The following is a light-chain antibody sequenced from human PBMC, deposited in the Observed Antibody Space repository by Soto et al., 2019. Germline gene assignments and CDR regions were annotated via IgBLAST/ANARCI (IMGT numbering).Light chain of an antibody. CDR2: GAS. CDR1: QSVSSSY. V-gene: IGKV3-20*01. CDR3: QQYGSSPRT. J-gene: IGKJ1*01. Sequence: ESGLTQSPGTLSLSPGERATLSCRPSQSVSSSYLAWYQQKPGQAPRLLIYGASSRATGIPDRFSGSGSGTDFTLTISRLEPEDFAVYYCQQYGSSPRTFGQGTKVDIK.